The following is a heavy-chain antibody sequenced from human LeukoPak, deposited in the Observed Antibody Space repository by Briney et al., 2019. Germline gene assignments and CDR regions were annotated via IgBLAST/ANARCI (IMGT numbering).Heavy chain of an antibody. Sequence: SETLSLTCTVSGGSISSYYWSWIRQSPGEGLECIGYIHYTGSTNCNPSLKSRVTISVETSKNQLSLKLKSVTAADTAVYYCARGGYYGSGNDFRFDPWGQGTLVTVSS. D-gene: IGHD3-10*01. CDR1: GGSISSYY. V-gene: IGHV4-59*01. CDR2: IHYTGST. CDR3: ARGGYYGSGNDFRFDP. J-gene: IGHJ5*02.